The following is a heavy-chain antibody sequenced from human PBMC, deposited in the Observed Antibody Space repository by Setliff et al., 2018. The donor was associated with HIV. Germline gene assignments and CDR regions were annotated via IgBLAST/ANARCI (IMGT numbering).Heavy chain of an antibody. V-gene: IGHV4-4*07. CDR2: IYSSGRT. J-gene: IGHJ3*01. Sequence: PSETLSLTCTVSGDSITSHYWSWIRQPAGKGLEWIGRIYSSGRTTYNPSLKSRFTMALDTSKNQFSLNLSSVTAADTAVYYCVKHFWTDYYDWRDTGAFDLWGQGTMVTVSS. CDR1: GDSITSHY. D-gene: IGHD3-22*01. CDR3: VKHFWTDYYDWRDTGAFDL.